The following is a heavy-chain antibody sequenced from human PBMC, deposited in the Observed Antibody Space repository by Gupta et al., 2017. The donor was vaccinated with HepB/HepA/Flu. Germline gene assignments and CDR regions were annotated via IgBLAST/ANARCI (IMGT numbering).Heavy chain of an antibody. CDR3: ARGSVTAGRYFFDY. J-gene: IGHJ4*02. V-gene: IGHV1-69*01. Sequence: QVQLVQSGAEVKRPGSSVRVTCTASGDPFSSYAFRWMRQAPGQGLQWMGGIIPIAGTANYAQHFQDRLTITADESTSTVYMELSSLTSEDTAIYYCARGSVTAGRYFFDYWGQGTPVTVSA. CDR2: IIPIAGTA. CDR1: GDPFSSYA. D-gene: IGHD2-21*02.